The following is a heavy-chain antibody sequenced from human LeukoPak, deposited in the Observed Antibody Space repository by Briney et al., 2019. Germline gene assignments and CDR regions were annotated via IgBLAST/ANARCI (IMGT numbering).Heavy chain of an antibody. V-gene: IGHV3-23*01. J-gene: IGHJ4*02. CDR1: GFTFSRHA. D-gene: IGHD3-10*01. CDR3: AKELLSGSGRFWWGVFDY. Sequence: GGSLRLSCAASGFTFSRHAMSWVRQAPGKGLEWVSGISCSAGSTVYADSVKGRLTISRDNSKNTLDLQMNSLRDEDTAVYYCAKELLSGSGRFWWGVFDYWGQGTLVTVSA. CDR2: ISCSAGST.